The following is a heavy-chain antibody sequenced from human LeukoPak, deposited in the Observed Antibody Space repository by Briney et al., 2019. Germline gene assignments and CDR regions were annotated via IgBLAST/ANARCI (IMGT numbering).Heavy chain of an antibody. J-gene: IGHJ3*02. CDR2: ITSSSSYI. V-gene: IGHV3-21*01. CDR3: ARDSQDPLVSVSAFDI. Sequence: GGSLRLSCAASGFTFSNYNMNWVRQAPGTGLEWVSSITSSSSYIYYADSVKGRFIISRDNAKNSLYLQMNSLRAEDTAVYYCARDSQDPLVSVSAFDIWGQGTMVTVSS. CDR1: GFTFSNYN.